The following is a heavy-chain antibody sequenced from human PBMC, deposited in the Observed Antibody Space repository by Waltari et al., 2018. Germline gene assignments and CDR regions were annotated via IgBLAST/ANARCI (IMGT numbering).Heavy chain of an antibody. J-gene: IGHJ4*02. D-gene: IGHD6-6*01. CDR3: ARDTWRDSSSCFDY. Sequence: QVQLVESGGGLVKPGGSLRLSCAASGFTFSDYYMSWIRQAPGKGLEWGSYISRSGSTIYYADAVKGRFTISRDNAKNSLYLQMNSLRAEDTAVYYCARDTWRDSSSCFDYWGQGTLVTVSS. V-gene: IGHV3-11*01. CDR2: ISRSGSTI. CDR1: GFTFSDYY.